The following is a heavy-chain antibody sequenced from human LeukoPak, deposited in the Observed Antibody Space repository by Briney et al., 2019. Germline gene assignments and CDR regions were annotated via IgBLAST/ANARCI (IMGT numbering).Heavy chain of an antibody. CDR3: AKWERGFFDY. J-gene: IGHJ4*02. V-gene: IGHV3-23*01. Sequence: GGSLRLSCAASGFTFSTYAMSWVRQAPGKGLEWVSAISGSGGSTYYADSVKGRCTISRDSSKNTLYVQMNSRGAEDTALNYCAKWERGFFDYWGQGTLVTVSS. CDR1: GFTFSTYA. CDR2: ISGSGGST. D-gene: IGHD1-26*01.